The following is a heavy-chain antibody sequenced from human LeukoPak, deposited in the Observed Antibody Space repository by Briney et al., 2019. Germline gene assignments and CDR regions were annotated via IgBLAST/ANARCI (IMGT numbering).Heavy chain of an antibody. J-gene: IGHJ4*02. CDR3: ARVTAFCGGDCYSYFDY. CDR1: GFTFSSNA. Sequence: GGSLRLSCAASGFTFSSNAMSWVRQAPGKGLEWVSAISTGGGSTYYADSVKGRFTISRDSSKNLLFLQMNSLRADDTAVYYCARVTAFCGGDCYSYFDYWGQGTLVTVSS. CDR2: ISTGGGST. D-gene: IGHD2-21*02. V-gene: IGHV3-23*01.